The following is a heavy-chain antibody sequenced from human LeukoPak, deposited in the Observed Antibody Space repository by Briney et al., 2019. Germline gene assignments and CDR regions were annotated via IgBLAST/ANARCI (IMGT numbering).Heavy chain of an antibody. Sequence: PRASVKVSCKASGGTFSSYAISWVRQAPGQGLEWMGRIIPIFGTANYAQKLRGRVTITADKSTSTAYMELGSLRSEDTAVYYCARDGEGGYSSSWYHGYWGQGTLVNVSS. CDR2: IIPIFGTA. CDR1: GGTFSSYA. J-gene: IGHJ4*02. D-gene: IGHD6-13*01. V-gene: IGHV1-69*06. CDR3: ARDGEGGYSSSWYHGY.